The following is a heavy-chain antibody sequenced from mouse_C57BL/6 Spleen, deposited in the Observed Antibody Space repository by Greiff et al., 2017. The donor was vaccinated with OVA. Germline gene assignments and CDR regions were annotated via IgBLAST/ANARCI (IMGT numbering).Heavy chain of an antibody. Sequence: VQLQQPGAELVMPGASVKLSCKASGYTFTSYWMHWVKQRPGQGLEWIGEIDPSDSYTNYNQKFKGKSTLTVDKSSSTAYMQRSSLTSEDSAVYYCARGATVVPYYFDYWGQGTTLTVSS. CDR1: GYTFTSYW. CDR3: ARGATVVPYYFDY. V-gene: IGHV1-69*01. CDR2: IDPSDSYT. J-gene: IGHJ2*01. D-gene: IGHD1-1*01.